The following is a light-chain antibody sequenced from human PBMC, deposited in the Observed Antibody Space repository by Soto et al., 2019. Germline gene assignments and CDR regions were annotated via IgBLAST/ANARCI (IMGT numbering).Light chain of an antibody. J-gene: IGLJ2*01. CDR2: GNS. CDR3: QSYDSSLGDSTV. Sequence: QSVLTQPPSVSAAPGQRVTISCTGSSSNIGAGYDVHWYQQQPGTAPKLLISGNSNRPSGVPDRFSGYKSGSSASLAITGIQAEDEADYYCQSYDSSLGDSTVFGGVTKVTVL. CDR1: SSNIGAGYD. V-gene: IGLV1-40*01.